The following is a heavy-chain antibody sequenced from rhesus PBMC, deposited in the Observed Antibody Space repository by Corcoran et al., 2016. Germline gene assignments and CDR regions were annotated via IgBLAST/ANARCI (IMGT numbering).Heavy chain of an antibody. CDR2: IYVSWRST. J-gene: IGHJ4*01. Sequence: QLQLQESGPGLVTPSETLSLTCAVSGGSISSSTCSWIRQAPGKGLEWIGYIYVSWRSTNYNPALKSRVTLSVDTSKNQLSLKLSSVTAADTAVYYCARWSSSYTNFDDWGQGVLVTVSS. V-gene: IGHV4-169*01. CDR3: ARWSSSYTNFDD. CDR1: GGSISSST. D-gene: IGHD4-29*01.